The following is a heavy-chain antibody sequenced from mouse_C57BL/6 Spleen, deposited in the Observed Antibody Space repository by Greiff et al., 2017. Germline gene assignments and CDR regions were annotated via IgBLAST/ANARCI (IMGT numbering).Heavy chain of an antibody. CDR3: AREAGGYYSNPYAMDY. Sequence: VHLVESGPELVKPGASVKISCKASGYAFSSSWMNWVKQRPGKGLEWIGRIYPGDGDTNYNGKFKGKATLTADKSSSTAYMQLSSLTSEDSAVYFCAREAGGYYSNPYAMDYWGQGTSVTVSS. J-gene: IGHJ4*01. CDR1: GYAFSSSW. V-gene: IGHV1-82*01. CDR2: IYPGDGDT. D-gene: IGHD2-5*01.